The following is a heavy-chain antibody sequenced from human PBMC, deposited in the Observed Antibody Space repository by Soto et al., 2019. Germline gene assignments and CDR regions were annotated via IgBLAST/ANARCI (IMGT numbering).Heavy chain of an antibody. CDR1: GFTFSSYA. V-gene: IGHV3-23*01. D-gene: IGHD3-10*01. CDR3: TKWGFGESYFDY. Sequence: GGSLRLSCAASGFTFSSYAMSWVRQAPGKGLEWVSAISGSGGSTYYADSVKGRFTISRDNSKNTLYLQMNSLRAEDTAVYYCTKWGFGESYFDYWGQGTLVTVSS. J-gene: IGHJ4*02. CDR2: ISGSGGST.